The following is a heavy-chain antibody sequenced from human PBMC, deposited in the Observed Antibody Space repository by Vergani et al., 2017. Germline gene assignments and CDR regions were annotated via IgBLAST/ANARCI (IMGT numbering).Heavy chain of an antibody. J-gene: IGHJ4*02. V-gene: IGHV3-21*02. CDR3: ARGLWAWTHIRWSPPSY. CDR1: GFSFSSYS. D-gene: IGHD2-21*01. Sequence: EVQLVESGGGLVKPGGSLRLSCAASGFSFSSYSMNWVRQAPGKGLEWVASISGNSGYVFYRDPVEGRFTISRDNAKKSVYLHMNSLRAEDTAIYFCARGLWAWTHIRWSPPSYWVQGTQVTVCS. CDR2: ISGNSGYV.